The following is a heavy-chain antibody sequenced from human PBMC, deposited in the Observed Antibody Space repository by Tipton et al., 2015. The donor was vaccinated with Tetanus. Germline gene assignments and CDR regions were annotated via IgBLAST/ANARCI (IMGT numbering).Heavy chain of an antibody. CDR3: ARHFGEMLYAPFRFDP. CDR2: IYPGDSDT. D-gene: IGHD3-3*01. J-gene: IGHJ5*02. Sequence: VQLVQSGAEMRKSGESLKISCKTSGYFFDTHWIAWVRQMPGKGLEWMGIIYPGDSDTRYSPSFQGQVTMSVDRSTATAYLQWGGLKASGTATYYCARHFGEMLYAPFRFDPWGQGTLVTVSS. CDR1: GYFFDTHW. V-gene: IGHV5-51*01.